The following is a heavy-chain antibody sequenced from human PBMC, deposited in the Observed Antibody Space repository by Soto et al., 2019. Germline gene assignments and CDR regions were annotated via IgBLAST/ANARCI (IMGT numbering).Heavy chain of an antibody. CDR3: ARVGDCSSTSCFRYLDY. D-gene: IGHD2-2*01. J-gene: IGHJ4*02. CDR2: INHSGST. Sequence: PSETLSLTCAVYGGSFSGYYWSWIRQPPGKGLEWIGEINHSGSTNYNPSLKSRVTISVDTSKNQFSLKLSSVTAADTAVYYCARVGDCSSTSCFRYLDYWGQGXLVTVYS. CDR1: GGSFSGYY. V-gene: IGHV4-34*01.